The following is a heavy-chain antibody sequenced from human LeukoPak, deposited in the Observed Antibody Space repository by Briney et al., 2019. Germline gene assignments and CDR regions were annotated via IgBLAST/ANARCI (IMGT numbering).Heavy chain of an antibody. CDR2: INPNSGGT. V-gene: IGHV1-2*02. D-gene: IGHD1-26*01. J-gene: IGHJ4*02. Sequence: ASVKVSYKASGYTFTGYYMHWVRRAPGQALEWMGWINPNSGGTNYAQKFQGRVTMTRDTSISTAYMELSRLRSDDTAVYYCARERIVGATDFDYWGQGTLVTVSS. CDR3: ARERIVGATDFDY. CDR1: GYTFTGYY.